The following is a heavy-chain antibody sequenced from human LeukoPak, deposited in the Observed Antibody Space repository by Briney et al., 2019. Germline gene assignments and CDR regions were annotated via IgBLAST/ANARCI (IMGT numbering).Heavy chain of an antibody. V-gene: IGHV3-30*04. Sequence: PGGSLRLSCAASGFTFSSYAMHWVRQAPGKGLEWVAVISYDGSNKYYADSVKGRFTISRDNAKNSLYLQMNSLRAEDTAVYYCAREYSSGWPNYYYYGMDVWGQGTTVTVSS. CDR2: ISYDGSNK. D-gene: IGHD6-19*01. J-gene: IGHJ6*02. CDR1: GFTFSSYA. CDR3: AREYSSGWPNYYYYGMDV.